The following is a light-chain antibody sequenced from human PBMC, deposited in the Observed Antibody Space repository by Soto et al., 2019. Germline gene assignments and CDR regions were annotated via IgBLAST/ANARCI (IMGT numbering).Light chain of an antibody. J-gene: IGKJ2*01. CDR2: DAS. CDR3: QQYGNSPYT. CDR1: QSVSSAY. Sequence: EIVLTQSPGTLYLSPGERATLSCRASQSVSSAYLAWYKQKPGQAPRVLIFDASSRATGIPDRFSGSGSGTDFTLTISRLEPEDFAVYYCQQYGNSPYTFGQGTKLEIK. V-gene: IGKV3-20*01.